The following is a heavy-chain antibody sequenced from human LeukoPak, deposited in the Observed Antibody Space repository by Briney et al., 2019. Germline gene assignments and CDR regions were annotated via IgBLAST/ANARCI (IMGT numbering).Heavy chain of an antibody. J-gene: IGHJ3*02. V-gene: IGHV4-30-2*01. CDR3: ARDDKWITPYDDAFDI. Sequence: PSETLSLTCTVSGGSISSGGYSWSWIRQPPGKGLEWIGYIYHSGSTYYNPSLKSRVTISVDRSKNQFSLKLSSVTAADTAVYYCARDDKWITPYDDAFDIWGQGTMVTVSS. CDR1: GGSISSGGYS. CDR2: IYHSGST. D-gene: IGHD3-16*01.